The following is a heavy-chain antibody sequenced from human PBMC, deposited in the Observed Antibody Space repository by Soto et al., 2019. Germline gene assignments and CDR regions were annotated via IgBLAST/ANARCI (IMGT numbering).Heavy chain of an antibody. V-gene: IGHV4-39*01. CDR3: ARNWNLALVPAAYFES. J-gene: IGHJ4*02. D-gene: IGHD2-2*01. CDR1: NFSVLTSIYY. Sequence: PSETLSLTCTVSNFSVLTSIYYWAWIRQPPGKGLEWVGTVYYTGTTYYNPSLQSRVTISIDTSKNQFSLNLNSVTAADTAVYYCARNWNLALVPAAYFESWGQGTLVTVSS. CDR2: VYYTGTT.